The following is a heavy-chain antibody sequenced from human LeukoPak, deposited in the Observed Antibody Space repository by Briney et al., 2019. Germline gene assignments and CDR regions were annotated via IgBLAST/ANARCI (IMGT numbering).Heavy chain of an antibody. CDR1: GFTFSSYS. CDR3: ARDSDDILTGYSPNWFDP. D-gene: IGHD3-9*01. Sequence: GGSLRLSCAASGFTFSSYSMNWVRQAPGKGLEWVSSISSSSSYIYYADSVKGRFTISRDNAKNSLYLQMSSLRAEDTAVYYCARDSDDILTGYSPNWFDPWGQGTLVTVSS. J-gene: IGHJ5*02. V-gene: IGHV3-21*01. CDR2: ISSSSSYI.